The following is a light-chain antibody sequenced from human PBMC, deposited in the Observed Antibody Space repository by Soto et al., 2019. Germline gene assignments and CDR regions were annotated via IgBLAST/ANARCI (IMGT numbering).Light chain of an antibody. Sequence: DIQMTQSPSTLSASVGDRVTITCRASQSISSWLAWYQQKPGKAPKLLIYDASSLESGVPSRFSGSGSGTEFTLTISSLQPDDFATYSCHQSYITPPAFGQGTKVGIK. CDR2: DAS. V-gene: IGKV1-5*01. CDR1: QSISSW. CDR3: HQSYITPPA. J-gene: IGKJ2*01.